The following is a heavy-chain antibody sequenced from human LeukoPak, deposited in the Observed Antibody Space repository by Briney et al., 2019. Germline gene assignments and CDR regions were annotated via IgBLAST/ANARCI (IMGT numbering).Heavy chain of an antibody. CDR2: ISSRGSTV. CDR3: APRPRYCSSTSCP. CDR1: GFTFSSYE. Sequence: GGSLRLSCAASGFTFSSYEMNWVRQAPGKGLEWISYISSRGSTVYYADSVKGRFTISRDNAKNSLYLQMNSLRAEDTALYYCAPRPRYCSSTSCPWGQGTLVTVSS. D-gene: IGHD2-2*01. V-gene: IGHV3-48*03. J-gene: IGHJ5*02.